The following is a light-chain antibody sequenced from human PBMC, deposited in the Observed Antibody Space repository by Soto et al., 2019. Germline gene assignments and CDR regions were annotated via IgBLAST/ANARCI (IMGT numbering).Light chain of an antibody. Sequence: EILLAQSPATLSVSSGERATLSCGASQSVSRNLAWYQQKPGQPPRLLIYGASTRATGIPARFSGSGSGTEFTLTISSLQYEDFAVYYCQQYNNWHPITFGQGTRLEIK. V-gene: IGKV3D-15*01. J-gene: IGKJ5*01. CDR3: QQYNNWHPIT. CDR1: QSVSRN. CDR2: GAS.